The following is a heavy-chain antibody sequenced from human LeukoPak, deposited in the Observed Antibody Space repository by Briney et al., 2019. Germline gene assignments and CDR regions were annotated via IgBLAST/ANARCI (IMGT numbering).Heavy chain of an antibody. CDR1: GYTFTSYD. V-gene: IGHV1-8*03. J-gene: IGHJ6*03. Sequence: ASVKVSCKASGYTFTSYDINWVQQATGQGLEWMGWMNPNSGNTGYAQKFQGRVTITRNTSISTAYMELSSLRSEDTAVYYCARGVVGSGWYVNYYYYMDVWGKGTTVTVSS. CDR2: MNPNSGNT. D-gene: IGHD6-19*01. CDR3: ARGVVGSGWYVNYYYYMDV.